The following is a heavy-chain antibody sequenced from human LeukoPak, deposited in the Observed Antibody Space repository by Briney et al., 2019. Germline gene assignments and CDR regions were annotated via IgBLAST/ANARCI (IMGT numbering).Heavy chain of an antibody. V-gene: IGHV3-23*01. CDR3: AKVFFMDY. D-gene: IGHD2-8*01. CDR1: GFTFSSYG. Sequence: GGSLRLSCAASGFTFSSYGMSWVRQAPGKGLEWAAAISVSGGSTNYADSVKGRFTISRDNSKNTLYLQMNSLRAEDTAVYYCAKVFFMDYWGQGTLVTVSS. J-gene: IGHJ4*02. CDR2: ISVSGGST.